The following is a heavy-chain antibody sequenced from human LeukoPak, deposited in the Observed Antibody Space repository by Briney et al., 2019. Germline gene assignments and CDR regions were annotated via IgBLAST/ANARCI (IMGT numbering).Heavy chain of an antibody. Sequence: GGSLRLSCIASDFSFSDSWMTWVRKAPGKGLEWVASIKYDGREIQYVDSVKGRFTISRDNAKRSLYLEMASLRVEDTAVFYCARDPYKNKEYTNYGAFDIWGQGTMVTVSS. J-gene: IGHJ3*02. D-gene: IGHD1/OR15-1a*01. V-gene: IGHV3-7*01. CDR2: IKYDGREI. CDR3: ARDPYKNKEYTNYGAFDI. CDR1: DFSFSDSW.